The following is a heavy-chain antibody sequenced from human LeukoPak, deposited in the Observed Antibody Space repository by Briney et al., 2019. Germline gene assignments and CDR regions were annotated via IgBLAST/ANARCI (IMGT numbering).Heavy chain of an antibody. CDR1: GFTVSSNY. V-gene: IGHV3-66*01. CDR3: ARVRDGDYYDY. Sequence: GGSLRLSCAASGFTVSSNYMSWVRQAPGKGLEWVSVIYSGGGTYYADSVKGRFTISRDNFKNTLYLQMNSLRADDTAVYYCARVRDGDYYDYWGQGTQVTVSS. D-gene: IGHD4-17*01. J-gene: IGHJ4*02. CDR2: IYSGGGT.